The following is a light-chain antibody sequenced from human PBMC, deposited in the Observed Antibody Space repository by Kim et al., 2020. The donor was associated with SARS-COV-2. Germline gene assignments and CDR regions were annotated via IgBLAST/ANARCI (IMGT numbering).Light chain of an antibody. J-gene: IGLJ3*02. CDR2: SNN. CDR1: SSNVGSDS. CDR3: AAWDDNLNGWV. Sequence: GQRGTLSWSGSSSNVGSDSVNWYQKFPGTAPQLLISSNNQGPSGVPDRFSGSKSGTSASLAISGLQSEDEADYYCAAWDDNLNGWVFGGGTQLTVL. V-gene: IGLV1-44*01.